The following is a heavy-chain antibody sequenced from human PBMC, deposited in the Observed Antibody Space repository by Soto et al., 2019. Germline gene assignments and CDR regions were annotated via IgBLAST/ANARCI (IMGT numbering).Heavy chain of an antibody. Sequence: QVQLQESGPGLVKPSQTLSLTCTVSGGSISSGGYYWSWIRQHPGKGLEWIGYIYYSGSTYYNPSLKSRVTISVDTSKNQFSLKLSSVTAADTAVYYCARVYRLATIAQEFDYWGQGTPVTVSS. CDR1: GGSISSGGYY. V-gene: IGHV4-31*03. J-gene: IGHJ4*02. D-gene: IGHD5-12*01. CDR3: ARVYRLATIAQEFDY. CDR2: IYYSGST.